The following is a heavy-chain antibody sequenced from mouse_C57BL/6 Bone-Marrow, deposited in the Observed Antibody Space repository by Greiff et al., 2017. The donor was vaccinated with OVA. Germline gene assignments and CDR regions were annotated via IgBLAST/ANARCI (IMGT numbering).Heavy chain of an antibody. CDR2: IHPNSGST. D-gene: IGHD1-1*01. V-gene: IGHV1-64*01. J-gene: IGHJ4*01. CDR1: GYTFTSYW. Sequence: VKLVESGAELVKPGASVKLSCKASGYTFTSYWMHWVKQRPGQGLEWIGMIHPNSGSTNYNEKFKSKATLTVDKSSSTAYMQLSSLTSEDSAVYYCARSSITTVYYYAMDYWGQGTSVTVSS. CDR3: ARSSITTVYYYAMDY.